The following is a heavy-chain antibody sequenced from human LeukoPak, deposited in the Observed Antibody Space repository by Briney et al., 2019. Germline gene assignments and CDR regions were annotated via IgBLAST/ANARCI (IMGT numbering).Heavy chain of an antibody. CDR1: GYTFTGYY. CDR3: ARGVALRFLEWFGVGYFDY. J-gene: IGHJ4*02. D-gene: IGHD3-3*01. Sequence: GASVKVSCNASGYTFTGYYMHWVRQAPGQGLEWMGWINPNSGGTNYAQKFQGRVTMTRDTSISTAYMELSRLRSDDTAVYYCARGVALRFLEWFGVGYFDYWGQGTLVTVSS. CDR2: INPNSGGT. V-gene: IGHV1-2*02.